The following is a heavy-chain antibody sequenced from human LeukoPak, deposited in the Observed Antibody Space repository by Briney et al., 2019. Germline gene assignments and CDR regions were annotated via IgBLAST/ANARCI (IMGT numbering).Heavy chain of an antibody. CDR2: IKTKTEGGTA. J-gene: IGHJ4*02. Sequence: GGSLRLSCTASGFTFSTYSMNWVRQAPGKGLEWVGRIKTKTEGGTADYAAPVKGRFTISRDDSKNTLYLQMNSLKTGDTAVYYCTIDLDCSGGSCYRTNYWGQGTLVTVSS. D-gene: IGHD2-15*01. CDR1: GFTFSTYS. CDR3: TIDLDCSGGSCYRTNY. V-gene: IGHV3-15*01.